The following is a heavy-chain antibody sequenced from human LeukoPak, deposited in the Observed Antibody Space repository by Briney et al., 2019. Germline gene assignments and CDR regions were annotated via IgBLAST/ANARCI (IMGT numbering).Heavy chain of an antibody. Sequence: SETLSLTCTVSGDSMSSYYWNWIRQPPGKGLEWLGSIYYSGSTNYNPSLKSRVTMSVDTSKNQFSLNLSSVTAADTAVYYCATHSGKSRFYFDYWGQGTLVTVSS. V-gene: IGHV4-59*01. CDR3: ATHSGKSRFYFDY. CDR2: IYYSGST. CDR1: GDSMSSYY. D-gene: IGHD1-26*01. J-gene: IGHJ4*02.